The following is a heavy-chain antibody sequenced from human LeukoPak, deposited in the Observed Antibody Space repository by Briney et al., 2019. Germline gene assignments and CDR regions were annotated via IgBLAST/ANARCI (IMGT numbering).Heavy chain of an antibody. Sequence: SETLSLTCTVPGGSISSYYWSWIRQPPGKGLEWIGYIYYSGSTNYNPSLKSRVTISVDTSKNQFSLKLSSVTAADTAVYYCARGYSSSWLRYFQHWGQGTLVTVSS. V-gene: IGHV4-59*12. CDR3: ARGYSSSWLRYFQH. CDR1: GGSISSYY. D-gene: IGHD6-13*01. J-gene: IGHJ1*01. CDR2: IYYSGST.